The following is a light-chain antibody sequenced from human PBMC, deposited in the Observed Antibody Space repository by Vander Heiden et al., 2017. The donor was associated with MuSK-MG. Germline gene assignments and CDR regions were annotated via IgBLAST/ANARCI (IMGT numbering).Light chain of an antibody. CDR1: QSVSSY. J-gene: IGKJ4*01. CDR2: DAS. Sequence: ETVLTQSPATLSLSPGERATLSCRASQSVSSYLAWYQQKPGQAPRLLIYDASNRATGIPARFNGSGSGTDFTLTISSLEPEDYAVYYCQQRSDCPITFGRGTKVEIK. CDR3: QQRSDCPIT. V-gene: IGKV3-11*01.